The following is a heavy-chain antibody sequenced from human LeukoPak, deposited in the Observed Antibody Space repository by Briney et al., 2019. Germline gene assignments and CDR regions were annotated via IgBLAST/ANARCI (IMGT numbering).Heavy chain of an antibody. CDR3: AKAWYSSGWDAYDY. J-gene: IGHJ4*02. CDR2: IKQDGSEI. D-gene: IGHD6-19*01. Sequence: GGSLRLSCAASGFTFSNYWMTWVRQAPGKGLEWVATIKQDGSEIFYVDSVKGQFTISRDNAKNSLYLQMSSLRAEDTAVYYCAKAWYSSGWDAYDYWGQGTLVTVSS. CDR1: GFTFSNYW. V-gene: IGHV3-7*01.